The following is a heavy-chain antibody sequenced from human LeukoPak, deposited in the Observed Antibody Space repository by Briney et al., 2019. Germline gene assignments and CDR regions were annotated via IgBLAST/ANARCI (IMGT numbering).Heavy chain of an antibody. J-gene: IGHJ4*02. D-gene: IGHD3-10*01. Sequence: GGSLRLSCAASGFTFSSYGMHWVRQAPGKGLEWVAVLSYDGSNKYYADSVKGRFTISRDNSKNTLYLQMNSLRAEDTAVSYCAKVQGVRGVIISNFDYWGQGTLVTVSS. V-gene: IGHV3-30*18. CDR3: AKVQGVRGVIISNFDY. CDR1: GFTFSSYG. CDR2: LSYDGSNK.